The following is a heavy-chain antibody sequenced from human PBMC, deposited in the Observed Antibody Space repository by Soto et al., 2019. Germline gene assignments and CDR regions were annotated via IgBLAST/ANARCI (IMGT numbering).Heavy chain of an antibody. CDR3: ARDRGPSSGYYPYWFDP. CDR1: GGTFSSYA. J-gene: IGHJ5*02. V-gene: IGHV1-69*13. CDR2: IIPIFGTA. Sequence: GASVTVSCKASGGTFSSYAISWVRQAPGQGLEWIGEIIPIFGTANYAQKFQGRVTITADESTSTAYMELSSLRYEDTAVYYCARDRGPSSGYYPYWFDPWGQGTLVTVSS. D-gene: IGHD3-22*01.